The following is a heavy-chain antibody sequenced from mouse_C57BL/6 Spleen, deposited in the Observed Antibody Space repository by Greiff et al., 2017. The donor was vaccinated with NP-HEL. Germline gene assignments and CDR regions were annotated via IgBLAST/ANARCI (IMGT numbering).Heavy chain of an antibody. D-gene: IGHD1-1*02. CDR1: GFTFSDYY. J-gene: IGHJ2*01. CDR2: INYDGSST. CDR3: ARGWLHYGYFDY. Sequence: EVKLVESEGGLVQPGSSMKLSCTASGFTFSDYYMAWVRQVPEKGLEWVANINYDGSSTYYLDSLKSRFIISRDNAKNILYLQMSSLKSEDTATYYCARGWLHYGYFDYWGQGTTLTVSS. V-gene: IGHV5-16*01.